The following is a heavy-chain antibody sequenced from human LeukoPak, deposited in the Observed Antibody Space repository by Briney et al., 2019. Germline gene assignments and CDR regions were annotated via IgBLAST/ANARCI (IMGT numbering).Heavy chain of an antibody. V-gene: IGHV4-4*07. J-gene: IGHJ5*02. CDR1: GGSISNSY. CDR3: ARDLVLGPVVPAAIGWFDP. CDR2: IYTSGST. D-gene: IGHD2-2*01. Sequence: SETLSLTCTVSGGSISNSYWSWIRQPAGKGLEWIGRIYTSGSTNYNPSLKSRVTMSVDTSKDQFSLKLSSVTAADTAVYYCARDLVLGPVVPAAIGWFDPWGQGTLVTVSS.